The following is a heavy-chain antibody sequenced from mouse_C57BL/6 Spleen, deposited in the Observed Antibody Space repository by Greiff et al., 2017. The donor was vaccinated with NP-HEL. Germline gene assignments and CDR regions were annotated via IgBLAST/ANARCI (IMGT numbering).Heavy chain of an antibody. CDR2: ISYDGSN. CDR3: ASYYGD. J-gene: IGHJ3*01. D-gene: IGHD1-1*01. CDR1: GYSITSGYY. Sequence: EVQLVESGPGLVKPSQSLSLTCSVTGYSITSGYYWNWIRQFPGNKLEWMGYISYDGSNNYNPSLKNRISITRDTSKNQFFLKLNSVTTEDTATYYCASYYGDWGQGTLVTVSA. V-gene: IGHV3-6*01.